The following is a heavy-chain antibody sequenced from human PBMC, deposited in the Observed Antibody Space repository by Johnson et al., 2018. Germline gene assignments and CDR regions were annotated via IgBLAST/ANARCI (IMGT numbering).Heavy chain of an antibody. D-gene: IGHD6-19*01. CDR2: INGRGDST. Sequence: VQLVQSGGSLVQPGGSLRLSCAASGFTFSSYAMSWVRQAPGKGPEWVSAINGRGDSTYYSDSVTGRFTIPRDTSKNTLYMQLNSLRVEDPAGYYCAREGGSRGWYLDGFDIWGQGTLVTVSS. CDR1: GFTFSSYA. J-gene: IGHJ1*01. V-gene: IGHV3-23*04. CDR3: AREGGSRGWYLDGFDI.